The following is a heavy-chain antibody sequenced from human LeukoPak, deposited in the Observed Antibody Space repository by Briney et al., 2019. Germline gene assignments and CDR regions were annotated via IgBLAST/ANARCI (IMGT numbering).Heavy chain of an antibody. CDR1: GFTFSSYG. Sequence: GGSLRLSCAASGFTFSSYGMHWVRQASGKGLEGVAVRSYEGSNKYYADSVKGRFTISRDNSKNTLYPHMNSLRAEDPAVYYCANGWSSSEDSGQGTLVTASS. CDR3: ANGWSSSED. CDR2: RSYEGSNK. J-gene: IGHJ4*02. V-gene: IGHV3-30*18. D-gene: IGHD6-25*01.